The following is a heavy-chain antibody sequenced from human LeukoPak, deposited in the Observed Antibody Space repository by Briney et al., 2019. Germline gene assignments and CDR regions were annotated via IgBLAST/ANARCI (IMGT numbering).Heavy chain of an antibody. CDR2: INPSGGST. J-gene: IGHJ4*02. V-gene: IGHV1-46*01. CDR1: GYTFTNYA. D-gene: IGHD3-10*01. Sequence: ASVKVSCKTSGYTFTNYAMNWVRQAPGQGLEWMGIINPSGGSTSYAQKFQGRVTMTRDMSTSTVYMELSSLRSEDTAVYYCARVPNYGSGSYYRAPFDYWGQGTLVTVSS. CDR3: ARVPNYGSGSYYRAPFDY.